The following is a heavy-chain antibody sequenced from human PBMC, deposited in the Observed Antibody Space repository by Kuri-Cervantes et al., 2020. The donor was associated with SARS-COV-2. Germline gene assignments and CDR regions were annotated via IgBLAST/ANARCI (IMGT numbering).Heavy chain of an antibody. CDR1: GGSFSGYY. V-gene: IGHV4-34*01. D-gene: IGHD4-23*01. CDR3: ARPLYPFSGNSGGNAFDI. J-gene: IGHJ3*02. CDR2: IYNIGST. Sequence: SEILSFTCAVHGGSFSGYYWSWIRQPPGKGLEYIGSIYNIGSTYSNPSLKSRVTISMDTSRNQFSLSLSSVTAADTAMYYCARPLYPFSGNSGGNAFDIWGQGTMVTVSS.